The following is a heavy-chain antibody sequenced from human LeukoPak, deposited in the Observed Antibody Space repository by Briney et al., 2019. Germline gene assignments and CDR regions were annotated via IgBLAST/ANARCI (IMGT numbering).Heavy chain of an antibody. CDR3: ARVGCSDNSCYINWYFDL. V-gene: IGHV7-4-1*02. Sequence: ASVKVSCKASGYSFTSYAMNWVRQAPGQGLEWMGWINTNTGNPTYVQGFAGRFVFSLDTSVTTAYLQISSLKAEDTAVYYCARVGCSDNSCYINWYFDLWGRGTLVTVSS. J-gene: IGHJ2*01. D-gene: IGHD2-2*02. CDR2: INTNTGNP. CDR1: GYSFTSYA.